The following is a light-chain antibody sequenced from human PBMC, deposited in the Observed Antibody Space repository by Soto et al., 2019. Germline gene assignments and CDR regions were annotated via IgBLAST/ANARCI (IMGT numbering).Light chain of an antibody. CDR1: QSVSSY. Sequence: EIVLTQSPATLSLSPGERATLSCRASQSVSSYLGWYQQKPGQAHRLLIYDASSRATGIPARFSGSGSGTDFTLTVSSLEPEDFAVYYCQQRSDWPPTFGQGTKVEIK. V-gene: IGKV3-11*01. CDR3: QQRSDWPPT. CDR2: DAS. J-gene: IGKJ1*01.